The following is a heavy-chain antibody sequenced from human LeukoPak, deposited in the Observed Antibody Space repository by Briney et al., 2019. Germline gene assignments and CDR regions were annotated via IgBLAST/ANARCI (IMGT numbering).Heavy chain of an antibody. J-gene: IGHJ4*02. CDR2: IYPGDSDT. CDR1: GYSFTSYW. D-gene: IGHD6-13*01. CDR3: ARQGIAAAGFDY. Sequence: RGGSLPISCKGSGYSFTSYWIGWVRQMPGKGLEWMGIIYPGDSDTRYSPSFQGQVTISADQSLSTAYLQWSSLKGSDTAMYCCARQGIAAAGFDYWGQGTLVTVSS. V-gene: IGHV5-51*01.